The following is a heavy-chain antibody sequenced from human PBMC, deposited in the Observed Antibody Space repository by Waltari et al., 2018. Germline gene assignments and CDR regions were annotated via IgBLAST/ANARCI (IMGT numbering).Heavy chain of an antibody. CDR1: GYSISSGYY. D-gene: IGHD2-2*02. CDR3: ARAGNTCDY. V-gene: IGHV4-38-2*02. J-gene: IGHJ4*02. CDR2: VYHSGIT. Sequence: QVQLQESGPGLAKPSETLSLICTVSGYSISSGYYWGWVRQPPGKGLEWVGSVYHSGITYYNPSLESRVTISVDTSKRQFSLKLSAVTAADTAVYYCARAGNTCDYWGQGTLVTVSS.